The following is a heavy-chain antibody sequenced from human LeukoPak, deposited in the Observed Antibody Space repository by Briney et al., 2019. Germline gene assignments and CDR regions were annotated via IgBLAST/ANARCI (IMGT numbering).Heavy chain of an antibody. CDR1: GGSISSSSYY. D-gene: IGHD3-22*01. J-gene: IGHJ4*02. V-gene: IGHV4-39*07. Sequence: SQTLSLTCTVSGGSISSSSYYWGWIRQPPGKGLEWIGSIYYSGSTYYNPSLKSRVTISVDTSKNQFSLKLSSVTAADTAVYYCARAATPKNLPSYYYDSSGYYDIDYWGQGTLVTVSS. CDR2: IYYSGST. CDR3: ARAATPKNLPSYYYDSSGYYDIDY.